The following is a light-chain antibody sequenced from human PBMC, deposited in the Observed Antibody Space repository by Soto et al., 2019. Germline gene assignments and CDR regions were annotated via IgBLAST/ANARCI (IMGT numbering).Light chain of an antibody. Sequence: DIQMTQSPSSLAASVGDRINITCRARHNINNYLNWYQQKPGQAPKLLIYDASNLQSGVPSRFSGSGSGTDFTLTISSLQPEDFATYYCQQSYSTPRTFGQGTKVDI. V-gene: IGKV1-39*01. CDR2: DAS. CDR1: HNINNY. J-gene: IGKJ1*01. CDR3: QQSYSTPRT.